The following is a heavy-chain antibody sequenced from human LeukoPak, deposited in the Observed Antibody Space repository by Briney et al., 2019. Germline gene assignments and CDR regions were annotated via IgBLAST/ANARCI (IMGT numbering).Heavy chain of an antibody. V-gene: IGHV6-1*01. CDR3: ARDPGPPLHGSSYAFDI. J-gene: IGHJ3*02. D-gene: IGHD6-6*01. Sequence: SQTLSLTCAISGDSFSSNSAAWHWIRQSPSRGLEWLGRTYYRSKWYNDYAVSVKSRITINPDTSKNQFSLQLNSVTPEDTAVYYCARDPGPPLHGSSYAFDIWGQGTMVTVSS. CDR2: TYYRSKWYN. CDR1: GDSFSSNSAA.